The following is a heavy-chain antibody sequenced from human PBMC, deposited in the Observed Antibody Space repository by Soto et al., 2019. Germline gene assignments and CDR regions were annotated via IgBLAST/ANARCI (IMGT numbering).Heavy chain of an antibody. CDR1: GFTLSDHA. D-gene: IGHD2-15*01. J-gene: IGHJ4*02. Sequence: EVQLLESGGGLVQPGGSLRLYCTASGFTLSDHAMTWVRQAPGKGLEWLSGISGGGSGAYYADSVKGRFTVSRANSNNTLFLQMDSLRVEDTAVYYCAIDLWWYTHWGQGTLVTVSS. CDR2: ISGGGSGA. V-gene: IGHV3-23*01. CDR3: AIDLWWYTH.